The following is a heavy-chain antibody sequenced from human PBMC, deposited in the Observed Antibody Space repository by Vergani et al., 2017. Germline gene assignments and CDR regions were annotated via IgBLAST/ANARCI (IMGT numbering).Heavy chain of an antibody. J-gene: IGHJ4*02. D-gene: IGHD3-9*01. Sequence: QVQVVQSGAEVKKSGASVKVSCKTSGYTFSNYYMHWVRQAPGQVLEWMGIINPSGGHTNYAQKFQGRVTMTRDTSTSTVYMELSRLRAEDTAIYYCARGDYGILTGYRYWGQGTLVTVSA. CDR2: INPSGGHT. CDR1: GYTFSNYY. CDR3: ARGDYGILTGYRY. V-gene: IGHV1-46*03.